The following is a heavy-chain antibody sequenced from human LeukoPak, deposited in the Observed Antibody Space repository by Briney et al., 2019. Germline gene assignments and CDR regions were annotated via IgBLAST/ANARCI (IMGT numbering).Heavy chain of an antibody. D-gene: IGHD2-15*01. Sequence: SETLSLTCTVSGGSISSYYWSWIRQPPGKGLEWIGYIYYSGSTNYNPSLKSRVTISVDTSKNQFSPKLSSVTAADTAVYYCARESCSGGSCYSDYWGQGTLVTVSS. V-gene: IGHV4-59*01. J-gene: IGHJ4*02. CDR1: GGSISSYY. CDR2: IYYSGST. CDR3: ARESCSGGSCYSDY.